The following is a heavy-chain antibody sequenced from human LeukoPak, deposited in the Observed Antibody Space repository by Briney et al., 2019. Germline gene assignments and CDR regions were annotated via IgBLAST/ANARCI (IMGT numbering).Heavy chain of an antibody. J-gene: IGHJ5*02. CDR3: ARDSLEYSSSSVVWFDP. V-gene: IGHV4-59*01. Sequence: SETLSLTCTVSGGSISSYYWSWIRQPPGKGLEWIGYIYYSGSTNYNPSLKSRVTISVDTSKNQFSLKLSSVTAADTAVYYCARDSLEYSSSSVVWFDPWGQGTLVTVSS. D-gene: IGHD6-6*01. CDR1: GGSISSYY. CDR2: IYYSGST.